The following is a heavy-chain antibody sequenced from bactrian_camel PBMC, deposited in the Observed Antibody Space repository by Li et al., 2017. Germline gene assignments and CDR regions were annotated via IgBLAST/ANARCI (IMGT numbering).Heavy chain of an antibody. CDR3: AAAMGGWVVAGPMDPDEMHY. CDR1: GFPFNIRS. CDR2: IAFGGQS. Sequence: LQLVESGGGLVQPGGSLRLSCAASGFPFNIRSMGWVRQATGKPLEWIATIAFGGQSFYADVAEGRFTLSKDNTKNTLYLQMNSLKPEDTAMYYCAAAMGGWVVAGPMDPDEMHYWGQGTQVTV. J-gene: IGHJ4*01. V-gene: IGHV3S29*01. D-gene: IGHD1*01.